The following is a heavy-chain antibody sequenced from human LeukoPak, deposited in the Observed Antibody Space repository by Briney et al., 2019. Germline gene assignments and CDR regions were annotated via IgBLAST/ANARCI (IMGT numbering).Heavy chain of an antibody. CDR2: INHSGST. J-gene: IGHJ4*02. V-gene: IGHV4-34*01. CDR3: ARTDFWSGSHFDY. Sequence: PSETLSLTCAVYGGSFSGYYWSWIRQPPGKGLEWIGEINHSGSTNYNPSLKSRVTISVDTSKNQFSLKLSFVTAADTAVYYCARTDFWSGSHFDYWGQGTLVTVSS. CDR1: GGSFSGYY. D-gene: IGHD3-3*01.